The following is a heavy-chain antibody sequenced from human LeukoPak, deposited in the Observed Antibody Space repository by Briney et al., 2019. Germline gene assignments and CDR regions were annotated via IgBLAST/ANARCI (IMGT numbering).Heavy chain of an antibody. CDR2: ISNSGGST. D-gene: IGHD4-17*01. Sequence: PGGSLRLSCAASGFTFSSYWMSWVRQAPGKGLEWVSAISNSGGSTYFADSVKGRFTISRDNSKNTLYLQMNSLRAEDTAVYYCAKDRMTTATLDAFDIWGQGTMVTVSS. CDR3: AKDRMTTATLDAFDI. CDR1: GFTFSSYW. J-gene: IGHJ3*02. V-gene: IGHV3-23*01.